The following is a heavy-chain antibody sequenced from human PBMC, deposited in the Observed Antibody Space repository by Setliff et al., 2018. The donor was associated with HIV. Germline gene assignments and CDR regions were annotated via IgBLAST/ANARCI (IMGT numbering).Heavy chain of an antibody. CDR1: GGSFSGYY. CDR2: INHIGST. D-gene: IGHD3-22*01. V-gene: IGHV4-34*01. J-gene: IGHJ4*02. CDR3: ASEDSSALGCFDY. Sequence: NPSETLSLTCAVYGGSFSGYYWSWIRQPPGKGLEWIGEINHIGSTNYNPSLKSRVTISVDTSKNQFSLKLSSVTAADTAVYYCASEDSSALGCFDYWGQGTLVTVSS.